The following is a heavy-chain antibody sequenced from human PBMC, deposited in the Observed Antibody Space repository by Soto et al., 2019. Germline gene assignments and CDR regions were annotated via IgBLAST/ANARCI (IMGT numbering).Heavy chain of an antibody. Sequence: EVQLLESGGGLVQPGGSLRLSCAASGFTFSSYAMSWVRQAPGKGLEWVSAISGSGGSTYYADSVKGRFTISRDNSKNTLYLQMNSLRADDTAVYYCAKKGSARAIFGVPIDYWGQGTLVTVSS. J-gene: IGHJ4*02. CDR2: ISGSGGST. D-gene: IGHD3-3*01. CDR1: GFTFSSYA. CDR3: AKKGSARAIFGVPIDY. V-gene: IGHV3-23*01.